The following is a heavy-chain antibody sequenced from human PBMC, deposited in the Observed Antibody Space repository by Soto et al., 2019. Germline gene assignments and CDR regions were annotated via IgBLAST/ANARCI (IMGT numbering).Heavy chain of an antibody. CDR2: ISTAGNP. Sequence: EVQLVESGGGLVQPGGSLRLSCAASGFTFSSHDMHWVRQTTGKGLEWVSAISTAGNPHYLDSVKGRFTVSRDNAKNSLYLQMNSLSAGDTAVYYCARESENLTSNFDYWGQGTLVTVSS. V-gene: IGHV3-13*05. J-gene: IGHJ4*02. CDR3: ARESENLTSNFDY. CDR1: GFTFSSHD.